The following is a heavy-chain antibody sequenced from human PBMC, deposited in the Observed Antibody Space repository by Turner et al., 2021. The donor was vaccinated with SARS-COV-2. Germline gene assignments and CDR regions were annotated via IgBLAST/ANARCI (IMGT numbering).Heavy chain of an antibody. Sequence: EVQLLVSGGGLVQPGGSMRLSCAASGFTFSSDAMSWVRQAPGKGLEWGSAISGSGGTTYYADSVKGRFTISRDNSKNTLYLQMNSLRAEDTAVYYCAKADRVMIVVVITLFDYWGQGTLVTVSS. CDR1: GFTFSSDA. V-gene: IGHV3-23*01. J-gene: IGHJ4*02. CDR2: ISGSGGTT. CDR3: AKADRVMIVVVITLFDY. D-gene: IGHD3-22*01.